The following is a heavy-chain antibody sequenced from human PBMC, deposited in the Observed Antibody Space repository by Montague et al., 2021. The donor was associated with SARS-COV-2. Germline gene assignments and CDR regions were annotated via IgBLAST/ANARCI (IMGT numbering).Heavy chain of an antibody. J-gene: IGHJ6*02. CDR2: VHSGGSSK. V-gene: IGHV3-23*03. CDR1: GFAFSKFA. D-gene: IGHD7-27*01. CDR3: AKDQLSGVGYGLDV. Sequence: SLRLSCATSGFAFSKFAMHWVRQAPGTGLEWAAVVHSGGSSKDYADSVKGRFTISRDNSKNIVSLQMNTLRAEDTAVYFCAKDQLSGVGYGLDVWGQGTTVIVSS.